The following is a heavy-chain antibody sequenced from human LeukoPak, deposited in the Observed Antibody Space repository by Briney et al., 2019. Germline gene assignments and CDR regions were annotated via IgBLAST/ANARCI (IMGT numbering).Heavy chain of an antibody. D-gene: IGHD3-3*01. Sequence: PSQTLSLTCTVSGGSISSGGYYWSWIRQHPGKGLEWIGYIYYSGSTYYNPSLKSRVTISVDPSNNQFSLKLSSVTAADTAVYYCAREKFDFWSGYYIRYMDVWGKGTTVTVSS. J-gene: IGHJ6*03. CDR3: AREKFDFWSGYYIRYMDV. CDR2: IYYSGST. V-gene: IGHV4-31*03. CDR1: GGSISSGGYY.